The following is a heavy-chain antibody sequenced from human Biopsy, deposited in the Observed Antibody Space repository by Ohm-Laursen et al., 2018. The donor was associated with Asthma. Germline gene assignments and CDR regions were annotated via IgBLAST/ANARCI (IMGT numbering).Heavy chain of an antibody. V-gene: IGHV4-30-4*01. CDR3: ARRGGVRRYFDY. CDR2: IYYIGST. CDR1: GGSISSGAYY. J-gene: IGHJ4*02. Sequence: SETLSLTCTVSGGSISSGAYYWSWVRQPTGKGLEWDGYIYYIGSTYYNPSLKSRVAISLDTSKNQFSLKMSSVTAADTAVYFCARRGGVRRYFDYWGQGTLVTVSS. D-gene: IGHD3-16*01.